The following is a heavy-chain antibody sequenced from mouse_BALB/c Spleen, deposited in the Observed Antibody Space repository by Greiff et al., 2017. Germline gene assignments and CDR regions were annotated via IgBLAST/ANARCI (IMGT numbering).Heavy chain of an antibody. CDR1: GFSLTSYG. Sequence: VKLQESGPGLVAPSQSLSITCTVSGFSLTSYGVHWVRQPPGKGLEWLGVLWAGGSTNYNSALMSRLSISKDNSKSQVFLKMNSLQTAFTAMYSCGKGEPATMIIAMDYRGQGTSVTVAP. CDR3: GKGEPATMIIAMDY. J-gene: IGHJ4*01. V-gene: IGHV2-9*02. D-gene: IGHD2-4*01. CDR2: LWAGGST.